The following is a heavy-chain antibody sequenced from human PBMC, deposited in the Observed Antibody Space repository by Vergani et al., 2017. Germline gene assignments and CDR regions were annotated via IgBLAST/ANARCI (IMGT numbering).Heavy chain of an antibody. CDR1: GYFISSGYY. CDR2: IYHSGGA. Sequence: QVQLQESGPGLVKTTETLPLTCAVSGYFISSGYYWGWIRQPPGKGLEWIGNIYHSGGAYYNPSLKGRVTISVDTSKNQFSLEVTSVTAADTAIYFCARTESFILRYFHWALWGQGTLVTVSS. J-gene: IGHJ4*02. CDR3: ARTESFILRYFHWAL. V-gene: IGHV4-38-2*01. D-gene: IGHD3-9*01.